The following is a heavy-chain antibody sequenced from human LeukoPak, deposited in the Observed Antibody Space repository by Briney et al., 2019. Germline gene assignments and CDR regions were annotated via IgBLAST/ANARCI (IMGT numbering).Heavy chain of an antibody. V-gene: IGHV4-39*01. J-gene: IGHJ4*02. Sequence: SETLSLTCTVSGASIRSSSYYWGWIRQPPGRGLEWMGRIFYSGSTYYNPSIKSRLTISVYTSKNQLSLKLRSVTPADTAVYYCASTLTYYYGSGSYYIDCWGQGSLVTVSS. CDR1: GASIRSSSYY. CDR3: ASTLTYYYGSGSYYIDC. CDR2: IFYSGST. D-gene: IGHD3-10*01.